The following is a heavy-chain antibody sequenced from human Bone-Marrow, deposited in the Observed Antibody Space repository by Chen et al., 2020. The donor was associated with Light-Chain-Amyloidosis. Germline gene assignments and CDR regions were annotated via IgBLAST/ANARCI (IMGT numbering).Heavy chain of an antibody. D-gene: IGHD5-12*01. CDR1: GYTFTSYY. CDR3: ARGGGSTIRRGGPDY. V-gene: IGHV1-46*01. CDR2: INPSGGST. Sequence: QVQLVQSGAEVKKPGASVKVSCKASGYTFTSYYMHWVRQAPGQGLEWMGIINPSGGSTSSAQKFQGRVTMTRDTSTSTVYMALSSLRSEDTAVYYCARGGGSTIRRGGPDYWGQGTLVTVSS. J-gene: IGHJ4*02.